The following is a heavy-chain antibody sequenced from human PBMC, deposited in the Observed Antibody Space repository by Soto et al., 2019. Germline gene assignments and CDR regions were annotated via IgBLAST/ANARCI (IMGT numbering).Heavy chain of an antibody. CDR2: ILYRGTT. V-gene: IGHV4-39*01. D-gene: IGHD6-19*01. Sequence: QLQLQESGPGLVKPSETLSLNCTVSGGSISKRNYFWGWILQAPGNGLEWIGRILYRGTTSYNSSLQSRVISSVGTYKIQFSLIRTTVTAADTAVSYCARLGWGDGDPDSWGQGTLVTVSS. CDR1: GGSISKRNYF. CDR3: ARLGWGDGDPDS. J-gene: IGHJ4*02.